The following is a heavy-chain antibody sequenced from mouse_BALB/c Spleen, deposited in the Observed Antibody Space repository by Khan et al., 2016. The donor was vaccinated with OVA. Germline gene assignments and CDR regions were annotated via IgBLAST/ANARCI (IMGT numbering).Heavy chain of an antibody. CDR3: TSGAYYYVSSFDY. CDR2: IDPANGNS. V-gene: IGHV14-3*02. J-gene: IGHJ2*01. Sequence: VRLQQSGAELVKPGASVKLSCTASGFNIKDTYMHWVKQRPEQGLEWIGRIDPANGNSNYDPKFQGRATMTADTSSNTAYLHLSSLTSEDTAVYYCTSGAYYYVSSFDYWGQGTTLTVSS. CDR1: GFNIKDTY. D-gene: IGHD1-1*01.